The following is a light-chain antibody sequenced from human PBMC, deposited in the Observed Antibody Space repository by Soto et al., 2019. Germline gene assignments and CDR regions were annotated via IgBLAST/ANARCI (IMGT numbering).Light chain of an antibody. J-gene: IGKJ1*01. CDR2: GAS. CDR1: QSVGSAY. CDR3: QHYGRSPS. V-gene: IGKV3-20*01. Sequence: IVLTQSPGSLSLSPGERATLSCRASQSVGSAYVGWYQQKPGQAPRLLIFGASRGATGIPDRFSGSGSGTNCTLTINKVEPEDSAVYYCQHYGRSPSFGRGTKVEIK.